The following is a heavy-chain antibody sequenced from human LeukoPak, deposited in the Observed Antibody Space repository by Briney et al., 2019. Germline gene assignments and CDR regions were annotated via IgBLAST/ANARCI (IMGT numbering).Heavy chain of an antibody. Sequence: ASVKVSCKASGYTFTSYGISWVRQAPGQGLEWMGWISAYNGNANYAQKLQGRVTMTTDTSTSTAYMELRSLRSDDTAVCYCARGGNTIFGVVDPVDYWGQGTLVTVSS. CDR2: ISAYNGNA. CDR1: GYTFTSYG. CDR3: ARGGNTIFGVVDPVDY. D-gene: IGHD3-3*01. J-gene: IGHJ4*02. V-gene: IGHV1-18*01.